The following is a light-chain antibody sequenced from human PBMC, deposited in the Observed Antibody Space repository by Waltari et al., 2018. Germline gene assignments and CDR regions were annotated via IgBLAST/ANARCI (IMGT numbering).Light chain of an antibody. V-gene: IGKV1-39*01. CDR2: TAS. CDR1: QSISSY. J-gene: IGKJ2*01. Sequence: DIQMTQSPSSLSASVGDRVTITCRASQSISSYLNWYHQKPGKAPEVLIFTASSLETGVPARFSGGGSGTDFTLTISHLQPDDFGTYYCQQSYGAPYTFGQGTTLEI. CDR3: QQSYGAPYT.